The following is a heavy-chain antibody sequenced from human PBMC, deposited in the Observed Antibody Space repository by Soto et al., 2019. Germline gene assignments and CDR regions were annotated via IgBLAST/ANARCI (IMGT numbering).Heavy chain of an antibody. V-gene: IGHV4-30-4*01. CDR1: GGSINNGDYY. CDR2: IYYGST. CDR3: ARTPDI. Sequence: PSETLSLTCTVSGGSINNGDYYWSWIRQPPEKGLEWIGYIYYGSTYYNPSLKSRVTISVDRSKNQFSLKLSSVTAADTAVYYCARTPDIWGKGKMVTVPS. J-gene: IGHJ3*02.